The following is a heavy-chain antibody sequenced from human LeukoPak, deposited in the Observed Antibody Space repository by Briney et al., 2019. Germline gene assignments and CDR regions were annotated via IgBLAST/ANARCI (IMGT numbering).Heavy chain of an antibody. V-gene: IGHV3-48*01. CDR3: ARAPRDTWTQFEGDWFDP. CDR2: ISRSSSTI. J-gene: IGHJ5*02. CDR1: GFTVSSYS. D-gene: IGHD5-18*01. Sequence: GGSLRLSCAVSGFTVSSYSMNWVRQAPGKGLEWVSYISRSSSTIYYTDSVKGRFTISRDNAKNSLYLQMNSLRAEDTAVYYCARAPRDTWTQFEGDWFDPWGQGTLVTVSS.